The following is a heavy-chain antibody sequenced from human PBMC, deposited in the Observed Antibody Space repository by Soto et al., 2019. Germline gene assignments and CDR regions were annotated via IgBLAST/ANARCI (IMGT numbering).Heavy chain of an antibody. V-gene: IGHV4-31*03. Sequence: SETLSLPCTVFGVSISSANSYWSWNRQHPGKGLEWIGYIYYSGSTSYNPSLKSRVTISVDTSKNHFSLKLSSVTAADTAVYYCARVFSDSSSFFDPWGQGTLVTVS. J-gene: IGHJ5*02. CDR1: GVSISSANSY. CDR3: ARVFSDSSSFFDP. CDR2: IYYSGST. D-gene: IGHD6-13*01.